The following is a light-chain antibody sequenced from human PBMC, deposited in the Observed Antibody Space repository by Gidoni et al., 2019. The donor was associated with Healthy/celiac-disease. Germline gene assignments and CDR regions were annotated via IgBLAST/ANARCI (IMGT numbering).Light chain of an antibody. CDR3: QSYDSSLSAGYV. CDR2: GNS. J-gene: IGLJ1*01. CDR1: SSNIGAGYD. Sequence: QSVLTQPPSVSGAPGQGVTISCTGSSSNIGAGYDVHWYQQLPGTAPKLLIYGNSNRPSGVPDRFSGSKSGTSASLAITGLQAEDEADYYCQSYDSSLSAGYVFGTGTKVTVL. V-gene: IGLV1-40*01.